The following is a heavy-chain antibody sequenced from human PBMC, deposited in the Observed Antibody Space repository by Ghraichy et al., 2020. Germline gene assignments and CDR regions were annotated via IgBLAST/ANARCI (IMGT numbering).Heavy chain of an antibody. J-gene: IGHJ4*02. CDR1: GDSISSTSYY. V-gene: IGHV4-39*07. CDR2: LFYAGST. CDR3: TRVAKGVGPDF. D-gene: IGHD3-3*01. Sequence: TLSLTCTVSGDSISSTSYYWAWIRQPPGRGLEWLGTLFYAGSTYYNPSLQSRVSISVDTSKNQFSLRLSSVTAADTAVFYCTRVAKGVGPDFWGQGTLVTVSS.